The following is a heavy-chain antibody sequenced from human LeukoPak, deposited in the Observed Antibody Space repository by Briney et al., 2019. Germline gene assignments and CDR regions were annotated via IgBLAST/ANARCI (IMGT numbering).Heavy chain of an antibody. V-gene: IGHV4-30-2*01. D-gene: IGHD3-3*01. CDR2: IYHSGST. CDR3: ARAGADFWSGITYYFDY. CDR1: GGSISSGGYS. Sequence: SQTLSLTCAVSGGSISSGGYSWSWIRQPPGKGLEWIGYIYHSGSTYYNPSLKSRVTISVDRSKNQFSLKLSSVTAADTAVYYCARAGADFWSGITYYFDYWGQGTLVTVSS. J-gene: IGHJ4*02.